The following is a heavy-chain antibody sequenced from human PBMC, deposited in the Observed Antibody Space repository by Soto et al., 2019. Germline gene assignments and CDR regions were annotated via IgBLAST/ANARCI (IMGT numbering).Heavy chain of an antibody. D-gene: IGHD3-3*01. CDR1: GYTFTSYD. Sequence: EASVKVSCKASGYTFTSYDINWVRQATGQGLEWMGWMNPNSGNTGYAQKFQGRVTMTRNTSISTAYMELSSLRSEDTAVYYCARDSYYDFWSGYSNWFDPWGQGTLVTVSS. CDR3: ARDSYYDFWSGYSNWFDP. J-gene: IGHJ5*02. CDR2: MNPNSGNT. V-gene: IGHV1-8*01.